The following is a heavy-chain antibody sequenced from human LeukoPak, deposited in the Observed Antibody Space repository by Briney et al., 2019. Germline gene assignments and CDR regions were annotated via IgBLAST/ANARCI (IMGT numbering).Heavy chain of an antibody. J-gene: IGHJ4*02. Sequence: GGSLRLSCAVSGFSVSDYYMNWVRQAPGRGLEWVSVIYSDGGTYYADSVKGRFVISRDDSENTLYLQMNSLRAEDTAVYYCAREPQWDLGEYFDYWGQGILVTVSS. D-gene: IGHD1-26*01. CDR1: GFSVSDYY. CDR2: IYSDGGT. V-gene: IGHV3-66*01. CDR3: AREPQWDLGEYFDY.